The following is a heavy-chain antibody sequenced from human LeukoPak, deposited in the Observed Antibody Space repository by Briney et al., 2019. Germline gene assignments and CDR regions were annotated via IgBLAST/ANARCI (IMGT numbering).Heavy chain of an antibody. Sequence: KPSETLSLTCAVYGGSFSGYYWSWIRQPPGKGLEWIGEINHSGSTNYNPSLKSRVTISVDTSKNQFSLKLSSVTAADTAVYYCARRIAVAGTRFDPWGQGTLVTVSS. CDR2: INHSGST. V-gene: IGHV4-34*01. CDR1: GGSFSGYY. D-gene: IGHD6-19*01. CDR3: ARRIAVAGTRFDP. J-gene: IGHJ5*02.